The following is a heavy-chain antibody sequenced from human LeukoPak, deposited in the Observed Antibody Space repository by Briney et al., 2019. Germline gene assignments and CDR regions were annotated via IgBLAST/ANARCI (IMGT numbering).Heavy chain of an antibody. D-gene: IGHD3-10*01. Sequence: QSGGSLRLSCAASGFTVGTYAMSWVRQAPGKGLEWVSGINRSGGRTYNADSVKGRFTISSDDSKNMLYLQLNNPRAADTAVYYCAKDYHSSGTYHDYWGQGTLVTVSS. CDR1: GFTVGTYA. V-gene: IGHV3-23*01. CDR2: INRSGGRT. J-gene: IGHJ4*02. CDR3: AKDYHSSGTYHDY.